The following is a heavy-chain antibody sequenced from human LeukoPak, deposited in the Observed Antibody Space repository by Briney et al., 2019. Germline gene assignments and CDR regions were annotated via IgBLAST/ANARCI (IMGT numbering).Heavy chain of an antibody. CDR1: EYIFTNYA. Sequence: ASVKVSCKASEYIFTNYAMHWVRQAPGQRLEWMGWINAGSGNKKFSQKLQGRVSITSDTSATTAYMELSSLRSEDTAVYDCARSSLISFRGDPVAIWGQGTMVTVSS. J-gene: IGHJ3*02. V-gene: IGHV1-3*01. CDR2: INAGSGNK. D-gene: IGHD3-16*01. CDR3: ARSSLISFRGDPVAI.